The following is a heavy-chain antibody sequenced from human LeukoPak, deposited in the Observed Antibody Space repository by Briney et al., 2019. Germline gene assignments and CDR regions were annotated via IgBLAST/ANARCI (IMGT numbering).Heavy chain of an antibody. CDR2: IKSDGITT. CDR3: ARGGGIFESFDY. J-gene: IGHJ4*02. V-gene: IGHV3-74*01. D-gene: IGHD2-15*01. CDR1: GFTFSSHW. Sequence: GGSLRLSCAASGFTFSSHWMHWVRQAPGKGLVWVSRIKSDGITTNYADFVRGRFTISRDNAKNTLYLQMNSLRAEDTAVYYCARGGGIFESFDYWGQGTLVTVSS.